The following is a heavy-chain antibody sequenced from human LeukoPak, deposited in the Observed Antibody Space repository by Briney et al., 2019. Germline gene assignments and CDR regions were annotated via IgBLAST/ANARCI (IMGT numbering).Heavy chain of an antibody. Sequence: GGSLRLSCAASGFTFSNYAMHWVRQAPGKGLEGVAVISYDGSNKYYADSVKGRFTISRDNSKNTLYLQMNSLRAEDTAVSYCARESRDGYNPYYFDYWGQGTLVTVSS. CDR3: ARESRDGYNPYYFDY. J-gene: IGHJ4*02. V-gene: IGHV3-30-3*01. CDR2: ISYDGSNK. D-gene: IGHD5-12*01. CDR1: GFTFSNYA.